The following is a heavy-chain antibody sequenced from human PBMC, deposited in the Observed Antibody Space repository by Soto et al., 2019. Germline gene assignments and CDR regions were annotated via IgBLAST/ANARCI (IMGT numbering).Heavy chain of an antibody. D-gene: IGHD2-2*01. V-gene: IGHV4-34*01. J-gene: IGHJ6*02. CDR2: INHSGST. CDR3: VRLQGYCINTGCYGHYAMDV. Sequence: PSETLSLTCAVYGGSFSGYYWSWIRQPPGKGLEWIGEINHSGSTNYNPSLKSRVTISVDTSKNQFSLKLSSVTAADTAVYYCVRLQGYCINTGCYGHYAMDVWGQGTTVTVSS. CDR1: GGSFSGYY.